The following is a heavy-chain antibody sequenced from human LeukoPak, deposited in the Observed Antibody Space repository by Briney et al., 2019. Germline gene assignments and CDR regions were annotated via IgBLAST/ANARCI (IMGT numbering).Heavy chain of an antibody. J-gene: IGHJ6*03. Sequence: GASVKVSCKASGYTFTRYGISWVRQAPGQGLEWMGWISAYNGNTNYAQKLQGRVTMTTDTSTSTAYMELRSLRSDDTAVYYCARDHPTQLDYYFYYMDVWGKGTTVTVSS. V-gene: IGHV1-18*01. CDR1: GYTFTRYG. D-gene: IGHD5-24*01. CDR3: ARDHPTQLDYYFYYMDV. CDR2: ISAYNGNT.